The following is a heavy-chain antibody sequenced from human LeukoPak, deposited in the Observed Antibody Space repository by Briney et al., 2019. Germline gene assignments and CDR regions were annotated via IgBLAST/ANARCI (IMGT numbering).Heavy chain of an antibody. CDR3: ARGYSSGWYLDYFDY. J-gene: IGHJ4*02. CDR1: GGTFSSYA. Sequence: GASVKVSCKASGGTFSSYAISWVRQAPGQGLEWMGGIIPIFGTANYAQKFQGRVTITADKSTSTAYMELSSLRSEDTAVYYCARGYSSGWYLDYFDYWGQGTLVTVSS. D-gene: IGHD6-19*01. V-gene: IGHV1-69*06. CDR2: IIPIFGTA.